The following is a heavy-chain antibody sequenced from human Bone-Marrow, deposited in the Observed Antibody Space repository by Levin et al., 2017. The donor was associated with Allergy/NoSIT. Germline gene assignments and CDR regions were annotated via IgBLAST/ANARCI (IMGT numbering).Heavy chain of an antibody. CDR3: GANSGSGTYYGY. D-gene: IGHD3-10*01. J-gene: IGHJ4*02. Sequence: GESLKISCAASGFTFSSYAMNWVRQSPGKGLEWVASITSSSNYKHYADSVKGRVTISRDNDEKSVYLQLDSLRPEDTGIYYCGANSGSGTYYGYWGQGTLVTVSS. CDR2: ITSSSNYK. V-gene: IGHV3-21*01. CDR1: GFTFSSYA.